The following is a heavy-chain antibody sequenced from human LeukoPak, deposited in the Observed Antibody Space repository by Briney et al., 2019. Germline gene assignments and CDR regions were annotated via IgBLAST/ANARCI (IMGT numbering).Heavy chain of an antibody. CDR1: GESFSGYY. V-gene: IGHV4-34*01. Sequence: SETLSLTCAVYGESFSGYYWSWIRQPPGKGLEWIGEINDGGSTNYIPSLKSRVTISLDTSRNQFSLNLSSVTAADTAVYYCARQYNWKYASNRPDWFDPWGQGTLVTVSS. J-gene: IGHJ5*02. D-gene: IGHD1-7*01. CDR2: INDGGST. CDR3: ARQYNWKYASNRPDWFDP.